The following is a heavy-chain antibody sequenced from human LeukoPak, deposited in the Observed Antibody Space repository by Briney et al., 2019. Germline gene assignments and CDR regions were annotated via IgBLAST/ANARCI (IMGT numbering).Heavy chain of an antibody. J-gene: IGHJ5*02. Sequence: PGRSLRLSCAASGFTFSSYGMHWVRQAPGKGLEWVAVISYDGSNKYYADSVKGRFTISRDNSKNTLYLQMNSLRAEDTAVYYCASGEVGATYHWGQGTLVTVSS. CDR3: ASGEVGATYH. CDR2: ISYDGSNK. D-gene: IGHD1-26*01. CDR1: GFTFSSYG. V-gene: IGHV3-30*03.